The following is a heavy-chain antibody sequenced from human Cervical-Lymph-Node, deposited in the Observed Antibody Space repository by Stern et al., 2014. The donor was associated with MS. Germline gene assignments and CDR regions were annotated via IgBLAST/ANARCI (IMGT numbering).Heavy chain of an antibody. Sequence: EMQLVESGGGVIQPGGSLRLSCTASGFTVSRDYMTWVRQAPGTGLEWVSLITNVGSTFYTDSVKGRFTISRDDSKNTVYLHMTSLRAEDTAMYYCARDTSSPERSDWWGQGTLVTVSS. CDR1: GFTVSRDY. CDR3: ARDTSSPERSDW. CDR2: ITNVGST. J-gene: IGHJ4*02. D-gene: IGHD1-1*01. V-gene: IGHV3-53*01.